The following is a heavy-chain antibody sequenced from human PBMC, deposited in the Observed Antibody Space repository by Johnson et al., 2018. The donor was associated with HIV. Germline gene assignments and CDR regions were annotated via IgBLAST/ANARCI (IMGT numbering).Heavy chain of an antibody. Sequence: QVQLVESGGGVVQPGRSLRLSCAASGFTFSNFAMHWVRQAPGKGLEWVTFTSFDESNKYYADSVKGRFTISRDTSKNTLYLQMNSLRAEDTAVYYCAREQYGGNSHAGDGFDIWGQGTMVTVSS. CDR2: TSFDESNK. CDR3: AREQYGGNSHAGDGFDI. D-gene: IGHD4-23*01. V-gene: IGHV3-30*04. J-gene: IGHJ3*02. CDR1: GFTFSNFA.